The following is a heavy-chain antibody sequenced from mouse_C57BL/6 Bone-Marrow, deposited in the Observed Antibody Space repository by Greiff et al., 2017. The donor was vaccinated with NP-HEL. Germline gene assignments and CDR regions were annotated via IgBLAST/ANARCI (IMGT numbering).Heavy chain of an antibody. J-gene: IGHJ3*01. Sequence: EVKLVESEGGLVQPGSSMKLSCTASGFTFSDYYMAWVRQVPEKGLEWVANINYDGSSTYYLDSLKSRFIISRDNAKNILYLQMSSLKSEDTATYYCARDGGLRPFAYWGQGTLVTVSA. D-gene: IGHD2-4*01. V-gene: IGHV5-16*01. CDR1: GFTFSDYY. CDR2: INYDGSST. CDR3: ARDGGLRPFAY.